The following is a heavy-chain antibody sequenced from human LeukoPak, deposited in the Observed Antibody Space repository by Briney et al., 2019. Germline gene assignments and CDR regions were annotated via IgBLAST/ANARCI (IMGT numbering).Heavy chain of an antibody. CDR2: IWYDGSNE. D-gene: IGHD5-24*01. CDR3: ARSDGLDY. V-gene: IGHV3-33*01. CDR1: GFTFSSHG. Sequence: PGGSLRLSCAASGFTFSSHGMHWVRQAPGKGLEWVAAIWYDGSNEYYADSVKGRFTISRDNSKSTLYLQMNSLRAEDTAVYYCARSDGLDYWGQGTLVTVSS. J-gene: IGHJ4*02.